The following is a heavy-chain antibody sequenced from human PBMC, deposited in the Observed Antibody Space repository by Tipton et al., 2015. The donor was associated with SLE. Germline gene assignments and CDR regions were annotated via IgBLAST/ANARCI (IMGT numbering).Heavy chain of an antibody. J-gene: IGHJ4*02. D-gene: IGHD1-26*01. CDR1: GFTFSSYA. CDR2: ISYDGSNK. Sequence: SLRLSCAASGFTFSSYAMSWVRQAPGKGLEWVAVISYDGSNKYYADSVKGRFTISRDNSKNTLYLQMNSLRAEDTAVYYCARTWGSYWGGYFDYWGQGTLVTVSS. V-gene: IGHV3-30-3*01. CDR3: ARTWGSYWGGYFDY.